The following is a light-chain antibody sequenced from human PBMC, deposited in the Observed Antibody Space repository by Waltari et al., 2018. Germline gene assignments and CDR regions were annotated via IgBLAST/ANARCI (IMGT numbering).Light chain of an antibody. CDR2: DDS. CDR3: QVWDSRSEHWV. V-gene: IGLV3-21*04. Sequence: SYVLTQPASVSVAPGETAKITCRAFNIGSKNVCWYQQKPGQAPVLVIYDDSDRPSGVLERISGSNSANTATLTFSRVEAGDEADYYCQVWDSRSEHWVFGGGTKLTVL. CDR1: NIGSKN. J-gene: IGLJ3*02.